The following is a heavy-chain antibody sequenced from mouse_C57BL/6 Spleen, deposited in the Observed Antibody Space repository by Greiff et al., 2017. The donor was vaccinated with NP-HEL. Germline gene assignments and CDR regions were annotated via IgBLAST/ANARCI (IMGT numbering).Heavy chain of an antibody. CDR2: IWSGGST. Sequence: QVQLKESGPGLVQPSQSLSITCTVSGFSLTSYGVHWVRQSPGKGLEWLGVIWSGGSTDYNAAFISRLSIGKANSKGQIFFKMNSLQADDTAIYYCAREEVVVPYAMDYWGQGTSVTVSS. J-gene: IGHJ4*01. D-gene: IGHD1-1*01. CDR1: GFSLTSYG. CDR3: AREEVVVPYAMDY. V-gene: IGHV2-2*01.